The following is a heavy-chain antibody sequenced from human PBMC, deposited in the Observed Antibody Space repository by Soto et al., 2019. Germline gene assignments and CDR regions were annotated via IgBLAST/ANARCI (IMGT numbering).Heavy chain of an antibody. CDR1: GYTFTSYY. CDR2: INPSGGST. Sequence: GASVKVSCKASGYTFTSYYMHWVRQAPGQGLEWMGIINPSGGSTSYAQKFQGRVTMTRDTSTSTVYMELSSLRSEDTAVYYCARDQVSESTHYYYYYGMDVWGQVTTVTVSS. V-gene: IGHV1-46*01. J-gene: IGHJ6*02. CDR3: ARDQVSESTHYYYYYGMDV. D-gene: IGHD6-19*01.